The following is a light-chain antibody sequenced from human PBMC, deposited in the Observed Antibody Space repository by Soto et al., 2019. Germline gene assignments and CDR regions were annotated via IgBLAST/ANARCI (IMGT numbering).Light chain of an antibody. J-gene: IGLJ2*01. CDR3: TSFTSSNTPVV. V-gene: IGLV2-14*01. CDR1: SSDVGGYNY. CDR2: DVS. Sequence: QSALTQPASVSGSPGQSITISCTGTSSDVGGYNYVSWYQQHRGKAPKLMIYDVSNRPSGVSNRISGSKSGNTASLTIAGLQPEDEADYYCTSFTSSNTPVVFGGGTQLTVL.